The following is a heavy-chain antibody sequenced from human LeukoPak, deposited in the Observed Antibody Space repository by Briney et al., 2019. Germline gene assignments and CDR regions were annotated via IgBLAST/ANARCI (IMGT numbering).Heavy chain of an antibody. Sequence: GSLRLSCAASGFTFSSYGMSWVRQAPGKGLEWIGSIYYSGSTYYNPSLKSGGTISVDTSKNQFSLKLSYVTAADTAVYYCASVNTTWINFDFWGQGTLVTVSS. D-gene: IGHD2-2*03. CDR3: ASVNTTWINFDF. CDR1: GFTFSSYG. V-gene: IGHV4-38-2*01. J-gene: IGHJ4*02. CDR2: IYYSGST.